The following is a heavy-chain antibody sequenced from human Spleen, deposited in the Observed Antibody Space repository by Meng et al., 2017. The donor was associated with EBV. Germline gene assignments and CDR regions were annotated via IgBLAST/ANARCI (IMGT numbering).Heavy chain of an antibody. V-gene: IGHV3-15*01. CDR1: GITFSNAW. D-gene: IGHD3-10*01. CDR3: TTGRAA. CDR2: IRSKPAGGTT. J-gene: IGHJ5*02. Sequence: RMEYGGGSRKPGGSLRLSCVAAGITFSNAWMSWVRQAPGKGLEWIGRIRSKPAGGTTGYAAPVIGRFSISRDDSKDTLYLQMNSLKTEDTAVYYCTTGRAAWGRGTLVTVSS.